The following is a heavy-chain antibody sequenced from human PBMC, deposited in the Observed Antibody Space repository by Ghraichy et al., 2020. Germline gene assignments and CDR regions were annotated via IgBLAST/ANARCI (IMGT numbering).Heavy chain of an antibody. CDR1: GFTFSSYA. Sequence: GGSLRLSCSASGFTFSSYAMHWVRQAPGKGLEYVSAISSNGGSTYYADSVKGRFTISRDNSKNTLYLQMSSLRAEDTAVYYCVKETPRRYIVVVPARYRVRPNHFDYWGQGTLVTVSS. CDR2: ISSNGGST. V-gene: IGHV3-64D*06. CDR3: VKETPRRYIVVVPARYRVRPNHFDY. D-gene: IGHD2-2*01. J-gene: IGHJ4*02.